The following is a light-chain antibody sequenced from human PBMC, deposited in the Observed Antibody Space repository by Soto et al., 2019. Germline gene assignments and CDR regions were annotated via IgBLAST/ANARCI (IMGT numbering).Light chain of an antibody. CDR1: PGIGNY. CDR2: SAS. Sequence: MNLTQPPSSLSASVGDRVTITCRASPGIGNYLAYYQRKPGKVPDLLISSASTLQSGAPSRFSGGGSGTDFTPTISSLQPEDVATYYCQKYNIAPSWTFGQGTKVDIK. V-gene: IGKV1-27*01. J-gene: IGKJ1*01. CDR3: QKYNIAPSWT.